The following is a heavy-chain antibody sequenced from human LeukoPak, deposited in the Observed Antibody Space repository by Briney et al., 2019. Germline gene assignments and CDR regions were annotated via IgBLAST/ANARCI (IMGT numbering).Heavy chain of an antibody. CDR1: GFTFSSYA. CDR2: ISSNGGTT. V-gene: IGHV3-64*04. J-gene: IGHJ4*02. CDR3: AKDPRASSAYYYDRLGY. D-gene: IGHD3-22*01. Sequence: GGSLRLSCSASGFTFSSYAMHWVRQAPGKGLEYVSAISSNGGTTYYADSVKGRFTISRDNSKNTLYLQMNSLRVEDTAVYYCAKDPRASSAYYYDRLGYWGQGTLVTVSS.